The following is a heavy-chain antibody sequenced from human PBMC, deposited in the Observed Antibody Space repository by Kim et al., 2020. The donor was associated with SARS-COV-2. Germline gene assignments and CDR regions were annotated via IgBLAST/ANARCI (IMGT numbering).Heavy chain of an antibody. CDR1: GYPFTSFW. D-gene: IGHD7-27*01. CDR2: IYPGDSDT. V-gene: IGHV5-51*01. CDR3: ARLENWGSLPVSFFDY. J-gene: IGHJ4*02. Sequence: GESLKISCEGSGYPFTSFWIGWVRQTPGKGLEWMGVIYPGDSDTRYSPSFQGQVTISADKSISTAYLQWSSLKASDTAMYYCARLENWGSLPVSFFDYWGQGALVTVSS.